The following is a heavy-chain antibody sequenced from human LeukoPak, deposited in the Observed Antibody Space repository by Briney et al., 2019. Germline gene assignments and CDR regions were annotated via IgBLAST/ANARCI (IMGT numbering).Heavy chain of an antibody. Sequence: GGSLRLSCAASGVTFSGYSMNWVRQAPGKGLEWVSAITATSLHIYYADSVKGRFAISRDNAKNSLYLQMNSLRAEDTAVYYCVRDVGFFHMDVWGKGTTVTVSS. V-gene: IGHV3-21*01. D-gene: IGHD1-26*01. CDR2: ITATSLHI. CDR3: VRDVGFFHMDV. J-gene: IGHJ6*03. CDR1: GVTFSGYS.